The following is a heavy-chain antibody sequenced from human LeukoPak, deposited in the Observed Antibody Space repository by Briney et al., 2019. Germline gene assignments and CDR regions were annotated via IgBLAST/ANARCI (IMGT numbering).Heavy chain of an antibody. CDR3: ARDRYGNFDY. CDR1: GFTFRTYW. V-gene: IGHV3-7*03. CDR2: IKQDGSEK. J-gene: IGHJ4*02. D-gene: IGHD1-14*01. Sequence: PGGSLRLSCAVSGFTFRTYWMHWVRQVPGEGLEWVANIKQDGSEKYYVDSVKGRFTISRDNAKNSLYLQMNSLRAEDTAVYYCARDRYGNFDYWGQGTLVTVSS.